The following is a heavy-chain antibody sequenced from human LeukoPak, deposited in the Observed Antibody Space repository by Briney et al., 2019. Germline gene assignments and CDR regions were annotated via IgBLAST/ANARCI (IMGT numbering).Heavy chain of an antibody. CDR3: ARKGRYCSSTSCPWHV. CDR2: INHSGST. V-gene: IGHV4-34*01. Sequence: SETLSLTCAVYGGSFSGFYWSWIRQPPGKGGVWFGEINHSGSTNYNPSLKSRVTISVDTSKNQFSLKLSSVTAADTAVYYCARKGRYCSSTSCPWHVWGQGTTVTVSS. CDR1: GGSFSGFY. D-gene: IGHD2-2*01. J-gene: IGHJ6*02.